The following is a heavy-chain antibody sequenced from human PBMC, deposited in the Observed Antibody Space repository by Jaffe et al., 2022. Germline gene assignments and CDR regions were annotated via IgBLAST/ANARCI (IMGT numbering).Heavy chain of an antibody. Sequence: QVQLVQSGAEVKKPGSSVKVSCKASGGTFSSYAISWVRQAPGQGLEWMGGIIPIFGTANYAQKFQGRVTITTDESTSTAYMELSSLRSEDTAVYYCASGGTTGTTIFYYFDYWGQGTLVTVSS. CDR2: IIPIFGTA. D-gene: IGHD1-1*01. J-gene: IGHJ4*02. V-gene: IGHV1-69*05. CDR1: GGTFSSYA. CDR3: ASGGTTGTTIFYYFDY.